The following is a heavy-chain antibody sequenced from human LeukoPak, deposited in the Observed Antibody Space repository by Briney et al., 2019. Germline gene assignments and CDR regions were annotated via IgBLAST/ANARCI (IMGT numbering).Heavy chain of an antibody. CDR1: GFTFSSYW. D-gene: IGHD2-15*01. V-gene: IGHV3-23*01. CDR2: ISGSGGST. CDR3: AKGSSLNWFDP. Sequence: GGSLRLSCAASGFTFSSYWMSWIRQAPGKGLEWVSAISGSGGSTYYADSVKGRFTISRDNSKNTVYLQMNSLRAEDTAVYYCAKGSSLNWFDPWGQGTLVTVSS. J-gene: IGHJ5*02.